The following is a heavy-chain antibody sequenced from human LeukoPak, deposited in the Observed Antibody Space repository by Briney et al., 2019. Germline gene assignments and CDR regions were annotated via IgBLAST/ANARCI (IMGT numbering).Heavy chain of an antibody. CDR2: INHSGST. CDR3: ARGFFCSSTSCYTSAPYYFDY. Sequence: SETLSLTCAVYGGSFIGYYWSWIRQPPGKGLEWIGEINHSGSTNYNPSLKSRVTISVDTSKNQFSLKLSSVTAADTAVYYCARGFFCSSTSCYTSAPYYFDYWGQGTLVTVSS. D-gene: IGHD2-2*02. V-gene: IGHV4-34*01. J-gene: IGHJ4*02. CDR1: GGSFIGYY.